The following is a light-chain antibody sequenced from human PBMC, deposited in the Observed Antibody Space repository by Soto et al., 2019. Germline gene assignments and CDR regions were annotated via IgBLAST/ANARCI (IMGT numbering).Light chain of an antibody. Sequence: QSALTQPPSASGSPGQSVTISCTGTSSDVGAYNYVSWYQQHPGKAPKVMIYEVTKRPSGVPDRFSGSKSGNTASLTVSGLQAEDEADYYCSSYTGRNHLHVVFGGGTKLTVL. J-gene: IGLJ2*01. CDR2: EVT. CDR1: SSDVGAYNY. CDR3: SSYTGRNHLHVV. V-gene: IGLV2-8*01.